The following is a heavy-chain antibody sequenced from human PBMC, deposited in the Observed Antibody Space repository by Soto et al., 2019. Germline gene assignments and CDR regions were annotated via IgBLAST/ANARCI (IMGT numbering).Heavy chain of an antibody. Sequence: QGQLQDSGPGLVTPSQTLSLTCSVSGGSISSSSYYLSWIRQPPGKGLEWIGYIYYSGYTYYNPSLESRISMSRDACKNQFSLKLTSVTAADTAVYFCARDNNAARGVAADYWGQGTLVTVSS. V-gene: IGHV4-31*03. D-gene: IGHD1-20*01. CDR2: IYYSGYT. CDR1: GGSISSSSYY. CDR3: ARDNNAARGVAADY. J-gene: IGHJ4*02.